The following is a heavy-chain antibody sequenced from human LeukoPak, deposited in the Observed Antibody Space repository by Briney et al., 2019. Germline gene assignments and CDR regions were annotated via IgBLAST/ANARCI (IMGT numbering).Heavy chain of an antibody. CDR3: ATDGSTPDAFDI. J-gene: IGHJ3*02. CDR1: GYTLTELS. CDR2: FDPEDGET. Sequence: ASVKVSCKVSGYTLTELSMHWVRQAPGKGLEWMGGFDPEDGETIYAQKFQGRVTMTEDTSTDTACMELSSLRSEDTAVYYCATDGSTPDAFDIWGQGTMVTVSS. D-gene: IGHD5-12*01. V-gene: IGHV1-24*01.